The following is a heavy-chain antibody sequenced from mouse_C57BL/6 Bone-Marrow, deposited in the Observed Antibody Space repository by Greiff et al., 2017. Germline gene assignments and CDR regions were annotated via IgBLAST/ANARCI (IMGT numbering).Heavy chain of an antibody. CDR2: ISSGSSTI. V-gene: IGHV5-17*01. D-gene: IGHD1-1*01. CDR1: GFTFSDYG. Sequence: EVMLVESGGGLVKPEGSLKLSCAASGFTFSDYGMHWVRQAPEKGLEWVAYISSGSSTIYYADTVKGRFTISRDNAKNTLFLQMTSLRSEDTAMYYCARPRYGSDYAMDYWGQGTSVTVSS. CDR3: ARPRYGSDYAMDY. J-gene: IGHJ4*01.